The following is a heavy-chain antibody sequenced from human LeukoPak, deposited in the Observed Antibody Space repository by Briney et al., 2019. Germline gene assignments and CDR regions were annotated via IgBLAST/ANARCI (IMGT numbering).Heavy chain of an antibody. CDR3: AKDSMVVTPGWFDP. CDR2: ISGSGGST. J-gene: IGHJ5*02. Sequence: GGSLRLSCTASSFTFSSYAMSWVRHAPGKGLEWVSAISGSGGSTYYADSVKGRFTISRDNSKNTLYLQMSSLRAEDTAVYYCAKDSMVVTPGWFDPWGQGTLVTVSS. D-gene: IGHD4-23*01. V-gene: IGHV3-23*01. CDR1: SFTFSSYA.